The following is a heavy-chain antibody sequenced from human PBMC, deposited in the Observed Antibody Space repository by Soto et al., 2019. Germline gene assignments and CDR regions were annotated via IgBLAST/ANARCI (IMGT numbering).Heavy chain of an antibody. J-gene: IGHJ4*02. CDR2: ISGSGGST. V-gene: IGHV3-23*01. Sequence: EVQLLESGGGLVQPGGSLRLSCAASGFTFSSYAMSWVRQAPGTGLEWVSAISGSGGSTYYADSVKGRFTISRDNSKTTLYLRMNSLRAEDTAVYYCAKGRFILDGDYGYFDYWGQGTLVTVSS. CDR3: AKGRFILDGDYGYFDY. D-gene: IGHD4-17*01. CDR1: GFTFSSYA.